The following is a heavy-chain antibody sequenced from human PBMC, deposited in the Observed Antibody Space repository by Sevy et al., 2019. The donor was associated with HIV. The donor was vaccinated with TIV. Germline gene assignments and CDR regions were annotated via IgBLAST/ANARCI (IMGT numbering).Heavy chain of an antibody. V-gene: IGHV4-61*01. Sequence: SETLSLTCTVSGGSVSSGSYYWSWIRQPPGKGLEWIGYIYYSWSTNYDPSLKSRVTISVDTSKNQFSLKLSSVTAADTAVYYCAREDGKRWYFDYWGQGTLVTVSS. CDR3: AREDGKRWYFDY. D-gene: IGHD4-17*01. J-gene: IGHJ4*02. CDR2: IYYSWST. CDR1: GGSVSSGSYY.